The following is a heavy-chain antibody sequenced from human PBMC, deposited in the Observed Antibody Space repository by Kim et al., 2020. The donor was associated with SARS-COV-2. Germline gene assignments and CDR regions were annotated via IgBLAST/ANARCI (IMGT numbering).Heavy chain of an antibody. V-gene: IGHV3-30*18. D-gene: IGHD2-2*03. J-gene: IGHJ5*01. CDR2: ISFDGTST. CDR3: AKELLRRRGYCSTTTCLNWFDF. Sequence: GGSLRLSCVASGFPFSDYGMHWVRQAPGKGLEWVGVISFDGTSTFHGDSVNGRFTISRDNSKDTLYLEMTSLRPEDTAVYYCAKELLRRRGYCSTTTCLNWFDFWGQGALVNVSS. CDR1: GFPFSDYG.